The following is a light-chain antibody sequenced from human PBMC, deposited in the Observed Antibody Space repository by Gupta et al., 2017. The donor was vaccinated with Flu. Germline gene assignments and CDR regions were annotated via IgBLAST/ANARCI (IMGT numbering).Light chain of an antibody. V-gene: IGLV2-8*01. Sequence: QSALPQPPSASGSPGQSVTISCTGTTTDVGSYDYVSWYQQLPGKAPKLIIYEVTKRPSGVPNRFSGSKSGNTASLTVSGLQAEDEADYYCSSNAGNNDLVFGTGTKVTVL. CDR1: TTDVGSYDY. CDR2: EVT. CDR3: SSNAGNNDLV. J-gene: IGLJ1*01.